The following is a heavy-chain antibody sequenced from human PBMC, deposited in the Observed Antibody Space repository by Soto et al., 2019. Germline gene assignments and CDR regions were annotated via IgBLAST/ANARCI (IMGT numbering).Heavy chain of an antibody. CDR3: ARHDAFDI. J-gene: IGHJ3*02. CDR2: IYPGDSDT. Sequence: EVQLVQSGAEVKKPGESLKISCKASGYTFTTYWIGWVRQMPGKGLEWMGIIYPGDSDTRYSPSFQGQVTISADKSITTAYLHWTSLKASDTAMYSCARHDAFDIWGQGTMVTVSS. CDR1: GYTFTTYW. V-gene: IGHV5-51*01.